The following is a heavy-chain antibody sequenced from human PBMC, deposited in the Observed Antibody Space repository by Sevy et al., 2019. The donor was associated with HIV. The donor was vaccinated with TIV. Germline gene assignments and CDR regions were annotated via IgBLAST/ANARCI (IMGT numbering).Heavy chain of an antibody. CDR1: GFTFSSYG. CDR2: ISYDGSNK. CDR3: AKDRDSSGWYRDFGY. Sequence: GGSLRLSCAASGFTFSSYGMHWVRQAPGKGLEWVAVISYDGSNKYYADSVKGRFTISRDNSKNTLYLQMNSLRAEDTAVYYCAKDRDSSGWYRDFGYWGQGTLVAVSS. D-gene: IGHD6-19*01. J-gene: IGHJ4*02. V-gene: IGHV3-30*18.